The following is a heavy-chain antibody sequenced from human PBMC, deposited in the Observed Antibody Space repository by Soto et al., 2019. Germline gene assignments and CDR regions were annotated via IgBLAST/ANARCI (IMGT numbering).Heavy chain of an antibody. Sequence: PSETLSLTCTVSGGSISSSSYYWGWIRQPPGKGLEWIGSIYYSGSTYYNPSLKSRVTISVDTSKNQFSLKLSSVTAADTAVYYCARHRHYYDSSGYEHFDYWGQGTLVTVSS. D-gene: IGHD3-22*01. J-gene: IGHJ4*02. CDR2: IYYSGST. CDR1: GGSISSSSYY. V-gene: IGHV4-39*01. CDR3: ARHRHYYDSSGYEHFDY.